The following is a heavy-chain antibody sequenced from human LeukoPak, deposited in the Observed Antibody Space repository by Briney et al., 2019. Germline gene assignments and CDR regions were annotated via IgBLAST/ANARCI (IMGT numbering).Heavy chain of an antibody. V-gene: IGHV3-21*06. CDR1: GLTFSTSG. CDR2: IGPTGSDR. Sequence: GVSLRLSCTASGLTFSTSGFNWVRQAPGKGLEWVASIGPTGSDRYHADSIKGRFTISRDNANNFLYLQMNSLRAEDTAVYYCATETNGRHYDYWGQGTLLTVSS. D-gene: IGHD1-14*01. J-gene: IGHJ4*02. CDR3: ATETNGRHYDY.